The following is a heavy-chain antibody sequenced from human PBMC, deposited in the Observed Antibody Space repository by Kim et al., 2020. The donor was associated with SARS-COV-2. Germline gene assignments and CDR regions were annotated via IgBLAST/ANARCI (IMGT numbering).Heavy chain of an antibody. CDR1: GYTFTSYG. D-gene: IGHD6-13*01. CDR3: ARMDRRIAASYYYYGMDV. CDR2: ISAYNGNT. Sequence: ASVKVSCKASGYTFTSYGISWVRQAPGQGLEWMGWISAYNGNTNYAQKLQGRVTMTTDTSTSTAYMELRSLRSDDTAVYYCARMDRRIAASYYYYGMDVWGQGTTVTVSS. J-gene: IGHJ6*02. V-gene: IGHV1-18*01.